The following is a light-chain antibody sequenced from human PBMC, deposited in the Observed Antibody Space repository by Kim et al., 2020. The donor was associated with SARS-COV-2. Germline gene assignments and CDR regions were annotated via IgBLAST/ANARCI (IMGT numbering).Light chain of an antibody. J-gene: IGKJ5*01. Sequence: ATLSLSPGHSATRPCSASQSVATYLAWYQQRPGQAPRLLIYDASKRATGIPARFRGSGSGTDFTLTIGTLEPEDSAVYYCQQRGNFGQGTRLEIK. CDR3: QQRGN. CDR2: DAS. CDR1: QSVATY. V-gene: IGKV3-11*01.